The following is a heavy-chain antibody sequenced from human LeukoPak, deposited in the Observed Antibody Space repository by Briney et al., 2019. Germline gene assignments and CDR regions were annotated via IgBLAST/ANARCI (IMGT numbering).Heavy chain of an antibody. CDR1: GYTFIGYY. V-gene: IGHV1-2*02. Sequence: ASVKVSCKASGYTFIGYYMHWVRQAPGQGLEWMGWINPNSGATNYAQKFQGRVTMTRDTSISTSYMELSRLRFDDTAVYYCARDYSRAWFDPWGQGTLVTVSS. D-gene: IGHD2-15*01. CDR2: INPNSGAT. J-gene: IGHJ5*02. CDR3: ARDYSRAWFDP.